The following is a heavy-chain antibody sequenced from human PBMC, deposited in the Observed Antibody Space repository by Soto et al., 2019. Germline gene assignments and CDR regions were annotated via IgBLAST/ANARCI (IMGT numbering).Heavy chain of an antibody. CDR3: AIEYYYGSGPWY. J-gene: IGHJ4*02. Sequence: QVQLVQSGAEVKKPGASVKVSCKASGYTVTSYGISWVRQAPGQGLEWMGWISAYNGNTNYAQKLQGRVTMTTDTAIRTASMALRILRSDDTAVYYSAIEYYYGSGPWYLGQGTLVTVSS. D-gene: IGHD3-10*01. CDR2: ISAYNGNT. CDR1: GYTVTSYG. V-gene: IGHV1-18*01.